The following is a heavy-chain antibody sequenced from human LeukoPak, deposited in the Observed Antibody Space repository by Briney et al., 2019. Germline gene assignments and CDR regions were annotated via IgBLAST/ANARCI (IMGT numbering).Heavy chain of an antibody. V-gene: IGHV4-4*07. D-gene: IGHD1-14*01. CDR1: GGSISSYY. J-gene: IGHJ4*02. Sequence: SETLSLTCTVSGGSISSYYWSWIRQPAGKGLEWIGRIYTSGSTNYNPSLKSRVTMSVDTSKNQFSLKLTSVSAADSAVYYCARLIEGTPADSWGQGTLVTVSS. CDR3: ARLIEGTPADS. CDR2: IYTSGST.